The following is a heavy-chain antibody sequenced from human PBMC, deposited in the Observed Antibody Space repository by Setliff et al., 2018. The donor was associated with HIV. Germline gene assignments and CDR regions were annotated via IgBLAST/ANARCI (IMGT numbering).Heavy chain of an antibody. Sequence: SETLSLTCTVSGGSINYYYWSWIRQPPGKNPEYIGYIHPSGETYYSPSLMSRLTISLDTANNRFSLRLTSATAAETAIYYCARKAADVSGGGMDVWGQGTTVTVSS. CDR3: ARKAADVSGGGMDV. V-gene: IGHV4-4*08. CDR1: GGSINYYY. J-gene: IGHJ6*02. D-gene: IGHD2-15*01. CDR2: IHPSGET.